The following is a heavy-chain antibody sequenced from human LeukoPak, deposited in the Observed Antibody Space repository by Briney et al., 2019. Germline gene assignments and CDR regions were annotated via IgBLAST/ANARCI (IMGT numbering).Heavy chain of an antibody. V-gene: IGHV3-15*01. CDR1: GLSVSDAW. Sequence: PGGSLRPSCAASGLSVSDAWMSWVRQAPGKGLEWVGRIKSKTAGGTTDYVASVKGRFTISRDDSRNTLYLQMNSLKTEDTAVYYCTGPPVWGQGTLVTVSS. J-gene: IGHJ4*02. CDR3: TGPPV. CDR2: IKSKTAGGTT.